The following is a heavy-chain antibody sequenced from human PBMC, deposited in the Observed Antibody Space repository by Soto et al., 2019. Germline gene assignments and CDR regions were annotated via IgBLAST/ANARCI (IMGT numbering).Heavy chain of an antibody. V-gene: IGHV3-30-3*01. Sequence: GGSLRLSCAASGFTFSSYAMHWVRQAPGKGLEWVAVISYDGSNKYYADSVKGRFTISRDNSKNTLYLQMNSLRAEDTAVYYCARDRATYAGGMDVWGQGTTVTVSS. CDR1: GFTFSSYA. J-gene: IGHJ6*02. CDR2: ISYDGSNK. CDR3: ARDRATYAGGMDV. D-gene: IGHD2-8*01.